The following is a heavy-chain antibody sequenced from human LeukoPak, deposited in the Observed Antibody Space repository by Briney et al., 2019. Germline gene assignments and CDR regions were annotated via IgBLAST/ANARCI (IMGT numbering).Heavy chain of an antibody. J-gene: IGHJ6*04. D-gene: IGHD3-9*01. Sequence: ASVKVSCKASGYTFTGYYMHWVRQAPGQGLEWMGWINPNSGGTNYAQKFQGRVTMTRDTSISTAYMELSRLRSDDTAVYYCARDQNELRYFDWLLSGAYYYYYYGMDVWGKGTTVTVSS. CDR1: GYTFTGYY. V-gene: IGHV1-2*02. CDR2: INPNSGGT. CDR3: ARDQNELRYFDWLLSGAYYYYYYGMDV.